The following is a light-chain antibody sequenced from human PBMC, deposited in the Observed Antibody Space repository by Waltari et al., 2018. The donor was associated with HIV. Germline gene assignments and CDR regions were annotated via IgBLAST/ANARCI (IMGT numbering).Light chain of an antibody. V-gene: IGKV1-5*03. CDR1: PSISSW. J-gene: IGKJ4*01. CDR2: KTS. CDR3: QQYDSYPLT. Sequence: DFQMTQYPDTLSASVRDRVTITCRASPSISSWLAWYQKKPGNAPKVLIYKTSSLGSGVPSRFSGSGSGTEFTLTISSLQPADFATYYCQQYDSYPLTFGGGTKVEIK.